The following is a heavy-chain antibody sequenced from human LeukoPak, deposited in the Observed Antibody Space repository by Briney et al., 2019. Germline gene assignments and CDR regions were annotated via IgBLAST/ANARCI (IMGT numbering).Heavy chain of an antibody. D-gene: IGHD1-1*01. V-gene: IGHV4-61*02. CDR2: IYTSGST. Sequence: PSETLSLTCTVSGGSISSGSYYWSWIRQPAGKGLEWIGRIYTSGSTNYNPSLKTRVTISIDTSNNQFSLKLSSVTAADTAVYYCARGRGVKYNSDRIYSFDYWGQGTLVTVSS. CDR3: ARGRGVKYNSDRIYSFDY. J-gene: IGHJ4*02. CDR1: GGSISSGSYY.